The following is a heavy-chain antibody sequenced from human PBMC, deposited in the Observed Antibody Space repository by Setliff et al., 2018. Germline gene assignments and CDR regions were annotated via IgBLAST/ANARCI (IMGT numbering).Heavy chain of an antibody. CDR3: ARMSGFLYMDV. Sequence: KPSETLSLTCTAYGGTFSDYYWTWIRQTPGKGLEWIGEINHRGSTNYNPSPKSRVTISIDTSKKQFSLKLTSVTAADTAVYYCARMSGFLYMDVWGKGTTVTVSS. V-gene: IGHV4-34*01. D-gene: IGHD3-3*01. J-gene: IGHJ6*03. CDR2: INHRGST. CDR1: GGTFSDYY.